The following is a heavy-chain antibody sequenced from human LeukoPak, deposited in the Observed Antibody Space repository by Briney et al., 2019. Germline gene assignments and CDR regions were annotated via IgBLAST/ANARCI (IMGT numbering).Heavy chain of an antibody. J-gene: IGHJ4*02. V-gene: IGHV1-69*01. D-gene: IGHD2-2*01. Sequence: GSSVKVSCKASGGTFSSYAISWVRQAPGQGLEWMGGIIPIFGTANYAQKFQGRVTITADESTSTAYMELSSLRSEDTAVYYCARGSSSTSCYAESFDYWGQGTLVTVSS. CDR3: ARGSSSTSCYAESFDY. CDR2: IIPIFGTA. CDR1: GGTFSSYA.